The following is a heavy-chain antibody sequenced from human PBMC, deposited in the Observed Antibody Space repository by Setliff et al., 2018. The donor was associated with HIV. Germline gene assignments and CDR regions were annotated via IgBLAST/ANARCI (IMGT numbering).Heavy chain of an antibody. CDR2: ISGSAGTT. D-gene: IGHD7-27*01. V-gene: IGHV3-23*01. Sequence: PGGSLRLSCAASGFTFSNYAMSWVRQAPGKGLEWVSGISGSAGTTYYADSVKGRFTVSRDNTKNSLYLQMNSLRAEDTAVYYCASVSWARNFDYWGQGALVTVSS. J-gene: IGHJ4*02. CDR3: ASVSWARNFDY. CDR1: GFTFSNYA.